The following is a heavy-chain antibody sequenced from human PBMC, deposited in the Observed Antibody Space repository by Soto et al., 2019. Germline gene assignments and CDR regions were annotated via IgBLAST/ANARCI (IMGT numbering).Heavy chain of an antibody. CDR3: TRRDVFDL. Sequence: GGSLRLSCAASGFTFSSYWMSWVRQAPGKGLEWVSYINTDGDVRHYADSVKGRFTVSRDNAKNLVYLQMNNVGADDTAVYFCTRRDVFDLWGQGAPVTV. CDR1: GFTFSSYW. V-gene: IGHV3-48*04. J-gene: IGHJ3*01. CDR2: INTDGDVR.